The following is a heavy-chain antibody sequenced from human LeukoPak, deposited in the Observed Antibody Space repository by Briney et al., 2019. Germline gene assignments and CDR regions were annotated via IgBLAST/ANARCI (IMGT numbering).Heavy chain of an antibody. V-gene: IGHV1-69*13. J-gene: IGHJ4*02. CDR2: IIPIFGTA. CDR1: GGTLSSYT. CDR3: ARADYGGAIDY. D-gene: IGHD4-23*01. Sequence: ASVKVSCKASGGTLSSYTITWVRQAPGQGLEWMGGIIPIFGTANYAQKFQGRVTITADESTSTAYMELSSLRSEDTAVYYCARADYGGAIDYWGQGTLVTVSS.